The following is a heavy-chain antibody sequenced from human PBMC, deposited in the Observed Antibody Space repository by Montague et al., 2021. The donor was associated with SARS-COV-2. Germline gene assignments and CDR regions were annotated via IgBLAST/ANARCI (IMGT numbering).Heavy chain of an antibody. CDR1: GGSFSDYH. D-gene: IGHD2-2*03. CDR3: ARGTPGY. CDR2: INHGGST. J-gene: IGHJ4*02. V-gene: IGHV4-34*01. Sequence: SETLSLTCAVYGGSFSDYHWSWIRQPPGGGLEWIGRINHGGSTKYNPSLKRRVTISIDTSKNQFALKLSSVTAADTAVYYCARGTPGYWGQGTLVTVSS.